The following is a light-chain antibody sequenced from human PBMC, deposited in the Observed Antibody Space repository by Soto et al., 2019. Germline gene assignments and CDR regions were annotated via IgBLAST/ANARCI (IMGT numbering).Light chain of an antibody. V-gene: IGKV3-20*01. J-gene: IGKJ1*01. CDR2: GAS. Sequence: EIILTQSPDTLSLSQGERATLSCRASQNVGSRYLAWYQQKPGHAPRLLIYGASSRATGIPDRFSGSGSGTDFTLTISRLEPEDFAVYYCQQYGSSPRTFGQGTKVDIK. CDR3: QQYGSSPRT. CDR1: QNVGSRY.